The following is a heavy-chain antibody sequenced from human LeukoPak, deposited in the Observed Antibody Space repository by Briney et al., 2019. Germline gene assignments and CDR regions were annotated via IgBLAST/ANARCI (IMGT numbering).Heavy chain of an antibody. Sequence: PSETLSLTCTVSGGSISSYYWSWIRQPPGKGLECIGYIYYSGSTNYNPSLKSRVTISVDTSKNQFSLKLSSVTAADTAVYYCAREDEDRFNWFDPWGQGTLVTVSS. J-gene: IGHJ5*02. V-gene: IGHV4-59*01. CDR2: IYYSGST. CDR3: AREDEDRFNWFDP. CDR1: GGSISSYY.